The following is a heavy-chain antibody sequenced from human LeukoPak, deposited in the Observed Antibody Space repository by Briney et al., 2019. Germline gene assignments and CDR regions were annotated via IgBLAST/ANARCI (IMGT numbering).Heavy chain of an antibody. Sequence: SETLSLTCTVSGGSISHYYWSWLRQSTGKGLEWIGYIYYSGTTNYNPSLKSRVTISVDTSRNQFSLQLRSVTAADTAVYYCAIEYPQTTVPEGMDVWGQGTTVIVSS. J-gene: IGHJ6*02. CDR2: IYYSGTT. CDR1: GGSISHYY. CDR3: AIEYPQTTVPEGMDV. V-gene: IGHV4-59*01. D-gene: IGHD4-17*01.